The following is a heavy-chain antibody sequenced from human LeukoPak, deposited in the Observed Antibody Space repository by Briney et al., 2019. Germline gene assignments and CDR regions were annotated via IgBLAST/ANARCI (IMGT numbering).Heavy chain of an antibody. CDR2: ISGNGSNT. CDR3: ARDGQRWPIYY. J-gene: IGHJ4*02. D-gene: IGHD6-19*01. CDR1: GFTFSSYE. Sequence: TGGSLRLSCAASGFTFSSYEMIWVRQAPGKGLEWISYISGNGSNTYYADSLKGRFTISRDNAKNSLYLQMNSLRAEDTAVYYCARDGQRWPIYYWGQGTLVTVSS. V-gene: IGHV3-48*03.